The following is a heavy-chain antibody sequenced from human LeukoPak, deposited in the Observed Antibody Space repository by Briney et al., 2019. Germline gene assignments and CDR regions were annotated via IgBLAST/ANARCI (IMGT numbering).Heavy chain of an antibody. CDR1: GYTFTSYG. Sequence: ASVKVSCKASGYTFTSYGISWVRQAPGQGLEWMGWISAYNGNTNYAQKLQGRVTMTTDTSTSTAYMELSRLRSDDTAIYYCARDLGIAAALEYFQHWGQGTLVTVSS. CDR2: ISAYNGNT. J-gene: IGHJ1*01. D-gene: IGHD6-13*01. V-gene: IGHV1-18*01. CDR3: ARDLGIAAALEYFQH.